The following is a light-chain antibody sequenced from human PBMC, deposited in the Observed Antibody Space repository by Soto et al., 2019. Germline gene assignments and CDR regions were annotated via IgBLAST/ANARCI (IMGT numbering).Light chain of an antibody. V-gene: IGLV2-14*01. J-gene: IGLJ1*01. Sequence: QSALTQPASVSGSPGQSITISCTGTSNDIGGYNFVSWYQQHPGKAPKLIIYEVTNRPSGVSDRFSGSKSGNTASLSISGLQAEDEADYYCTSYTANSPLDVFGAGTKLTVL. CDR3: TSYTANSPLDV. CDR2: EVT. CDR1: SNDIGGYNF.